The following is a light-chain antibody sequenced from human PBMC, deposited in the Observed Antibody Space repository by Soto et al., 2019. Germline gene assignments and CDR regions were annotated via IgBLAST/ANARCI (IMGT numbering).Light chain of an antibody. Sequence: QSVLTQPPSASGSPGQSVTISCTGTSSDIGDYNYVSWYQQHPGKAPKLMIYEVSKRPSGVPDRFSGSKSGNTASLTVSGFQAEDEADYYCSSYAGSNNVIFGGGTKVTVL. V-gene: IGLV2-8*01. J-gene: IGLJ2*01. CDR2: EVS. CDR1: SSDIGDYNY. CDR3: SSYAGSNNVI.